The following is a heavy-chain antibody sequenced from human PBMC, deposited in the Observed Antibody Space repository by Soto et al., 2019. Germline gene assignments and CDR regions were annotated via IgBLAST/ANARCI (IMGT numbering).Heavy chain of an antibody. CDR2: IIPIFGTA. V-gene: IGHV1-69*01. D-gene: IGHD6-6*01. CDR1: GGTFSSYA. Sequence: QVQLVQSGAEVKKPGSSVKVSCKASGGTFSSYAISWVRQAPGQGLEWMGGIIPIFGTANYAQKFQGRVTITADESTSTDYMELSSLRSDDTAVYYCSRDSSSPYYYYYGMDVWGQGTTVTVSS. J-gene: IGHJ6*02. CDR3: SRDSSSPYYYYYGMDV.